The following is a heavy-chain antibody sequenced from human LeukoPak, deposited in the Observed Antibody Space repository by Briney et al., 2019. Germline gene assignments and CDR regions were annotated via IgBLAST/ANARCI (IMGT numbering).Heavy chain of an antibody. V-gene: IGHV3-20*04. CDR3: ARQLGAAAGSTSWFDP. J-gene: IGHJ5*02. Sequence: GGSLRLSCAASGFTFDDYGMSWVRQAPGKGLEWVSGINWNGGSTGYADSVKGRFTISRDNAKNSLYLQMNSLRAEDTALYYCARQLGAAAGSTSWFDPWGQGTLVTVSS. CDR2: INWNGGST. D-gene: IGHD6-13*01. CDR1: GFTFDDYG.